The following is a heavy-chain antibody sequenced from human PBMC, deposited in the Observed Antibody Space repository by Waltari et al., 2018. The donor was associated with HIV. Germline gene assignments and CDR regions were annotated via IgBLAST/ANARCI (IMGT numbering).Heavy chain of an antibody. D-gene: IGHD2-2*01. V-gene: IGHV3-66*01. CDR2: IFSGGNT. J-gene: IGHJ4*02. CDR1: GIAGSNYY. CDR3: ARSWGAFHSTDGRFDY. Sequence: EVQLVESGGGLVQPGGSLRLSCAGSGIAGSNYYMNWVRPAPGKGLKWVSVIFSGGNTYYADSVKGRFTISRDTSKNTVFLQMNRVRVEDTAVYFCARSWGAFHSTDGRFDYWGQGSLVTVSS.